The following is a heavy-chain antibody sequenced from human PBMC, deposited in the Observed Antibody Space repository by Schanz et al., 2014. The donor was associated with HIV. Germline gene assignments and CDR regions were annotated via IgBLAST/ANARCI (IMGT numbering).Heavy chain of an antibody. CDR1: GGSFSSYA. J-gene: IGHJ6*02. Sequence: QVQLVQSGAEVKKPGSSVKVSCKASGGSFSSYAINWVRQAPGQGLEWMGGIIPIFGTANYAQKFQGRVTITADESTSTAYMVLRGLRSADTAVYFCARAAFSSEYYYGMDVWGQGTTVTVSS. V-gene: IGHV1-69*01. CDR2: IIPIFGTA. CDR3: ARAAFSSEYYYGMDV. D-gene: IGHD3-3*02.